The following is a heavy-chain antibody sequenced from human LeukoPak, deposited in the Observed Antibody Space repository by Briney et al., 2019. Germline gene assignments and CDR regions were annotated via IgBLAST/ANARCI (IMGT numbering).Heavy chain of an antibody. J-gene: IGHJ6*03. CDR3: AKGLGILANYYMDV. D-gene: IGHD3-16*01. CDR2: ISYDGSNK. CDR1: GFTFSSYG. Sequence: PGRSVRLSCAASGFTFSSYGMHWVRQAPGKGLEWVAVISYDGSNKYYADSVKGRFTISRDNSKNTLYLQMNSLRAEDTAVYYCAKGLGILANYYMDVWGKGTTVTVSS. V-gene: IGHV3-30*18.